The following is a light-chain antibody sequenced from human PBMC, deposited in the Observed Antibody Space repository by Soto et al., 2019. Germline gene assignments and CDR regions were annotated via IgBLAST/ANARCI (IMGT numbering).Light chain of an antibody. CDR3: QSYDSSNLVV. CDR2: EDN. Sequence: NFLLTQPHSMSESPGKTVTISCTRSSGSIASNYVQWYQQRPGSAPTTVIYEDNQRPSGVPDRFSGSIDSSSNSASLTISGLQTEDEADYYCQSYDSSNLVVFGGGTELTVL. CDR1: SGSIASNY. J-gene: IGLJ2*01. V-gene: IGLV6-57*04.